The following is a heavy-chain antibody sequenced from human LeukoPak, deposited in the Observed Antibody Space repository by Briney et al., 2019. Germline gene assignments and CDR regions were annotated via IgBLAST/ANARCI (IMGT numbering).Heavy chain of an antibody. CDR1: GYTFTGYY. D-gene: IGHD6-19*01. V-gene: IGHV1-2*02. J-gene: IGHJ4*02. CDR3: ARGPPPVAGTPYYFDY. Sequence: GASVKVSCKASGYTFTGYYVHWVRQAPGQGLEWMGWINPNSGGTNYAQKFQGRVTMTRDTSISTAYMELSRLRSDDTAVYYCARGPPPVAGTPYYFDYWGQGTLVTVSS. CDR2: INPNSGGT.